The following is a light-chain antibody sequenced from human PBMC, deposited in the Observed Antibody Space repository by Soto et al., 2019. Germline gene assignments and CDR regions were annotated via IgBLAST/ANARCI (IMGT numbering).Light chain of an antibody. CDR2: DAS. CDR3: QHSCSNFPIT. Sequence: DIQVTQSPSSLSASVGDRVTISCRASQSISGYLNWYQQKPGKAPNLLIFDASSLQSGVPSRFSGRGSGAEYTLTISSLQPEDFATYFCQHSCSNFPITFGQGTRLEIK. CDR1: QSISGY. V-gene: IGKV1-39*01. J-gene: IGKJ5*01.